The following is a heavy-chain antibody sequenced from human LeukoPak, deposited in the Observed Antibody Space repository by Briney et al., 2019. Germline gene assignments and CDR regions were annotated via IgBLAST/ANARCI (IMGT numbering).Heavy chain of an antibody. CDR2: ISGGGDST. CDR3: AKGSWFDY. Sequence: PGGSLRLSCAASGFSFSSYSMSWVRQAPGKGLEWVSAISGGGDSTYYADSAKGRFTIYRDNSKNTLSLQMNSLRAEDTAVYYCAKGSWFDYWGQGTLVTVSS. D-gene: IGHD3-10*01. CDR1: GFSFSSYS. J-gene: IGHJ5*01. V-gene: IGHV3-23*01.